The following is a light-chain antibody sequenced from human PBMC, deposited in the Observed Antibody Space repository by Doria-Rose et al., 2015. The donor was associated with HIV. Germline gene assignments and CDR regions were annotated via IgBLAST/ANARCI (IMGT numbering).Light chain of an antibody. Sequence: VLTQSASVSGSPGQSITISCTGTSSDVGGYNYVSWYQQHPGKAPKLMIYDVNERPSGVSNRFSGSKPGNTASLTISGLQAEDVADYFCSSYTRSTTYVFGTGTTVTVL. CDR3: SSYTRSTTYV. CDR1: SSDVGGYNY. CDR2: DVN. V-gene: IGLV2-14*03. J-gene: IGLJ1*01.